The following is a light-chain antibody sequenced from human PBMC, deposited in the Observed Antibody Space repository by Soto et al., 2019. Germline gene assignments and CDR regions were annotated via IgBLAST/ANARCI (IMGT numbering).Light chain of an antibody. J-gene: IGLJ2*01. V-gene: IGLV4-69*01. CDR3: QTWGTGIVV. CDR2: LNSDGSH. CDR1: SGHSSYA. Sequence: QAVLTQSPSASASLGASVKLTCTLSSGHSSYAIAWHQQPPEKGPRFLMNLNSDGSHNRGDGIPDRFSGSSSGAERYLTISSLQSEDEADYYCQTWGTGIVVFGGGTKLTVL.